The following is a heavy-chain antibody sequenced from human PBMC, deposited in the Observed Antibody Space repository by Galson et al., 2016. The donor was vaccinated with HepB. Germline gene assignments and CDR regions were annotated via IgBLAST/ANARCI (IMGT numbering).Heavy chain of an antibody. V-gene: IGHV5-51*01. CDR3: ASYDYHWGSCGL. CDR2: IYPGVSDT. CDR1: TYVFSTHW. Sequence: QSGAEVKKPGESLKISCKASTYVFSTHWIAWVRQKPGQGLECVGIIYPGVSDTKYRPSFLGQVTISADTSNNTAYLPGGSLKASDTGTYYCASYDYHWGSCGLWGQGTLVIVSS. D-gene: IGHD3-16*01. J-gene: IGHJ4*02.